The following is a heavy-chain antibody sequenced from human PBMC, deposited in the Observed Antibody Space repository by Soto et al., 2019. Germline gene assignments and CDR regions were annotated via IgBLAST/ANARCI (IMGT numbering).Heavy chain of an antibody. CDR3: ARILNVDYENAFDI. D-gene: IGHD4-17*01. V-gene: IGHV2-70*01. J-gene: IGHJ3*02. Sequence: GSGPTLVNPTHTLTLTCTFSGFSLSTSGMCVSWIRQPPGKALEWLALIDWDDDKYYSTSLKTRLTISKDTSKNQVVLTMTNMDPVDTATYYCARILNVDYENAFDIWGQGTMVTVSS. CDR2: IDWDDDK. CDR1: GFSLSTSGMC.